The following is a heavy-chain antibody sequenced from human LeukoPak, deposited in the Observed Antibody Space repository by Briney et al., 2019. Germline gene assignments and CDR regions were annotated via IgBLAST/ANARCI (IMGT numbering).Heavy chain of an antibody. V-gene: IGHV1-24*01. D-gene: IGHD3-9*01. J-gene: IGHJ4*02. CDR2: FDPEDDET. CDR3: ATDDILTPGGGDY. CDR1: GYTLTELS. Sequence: ASVKVSCKASGYTLTELSMHWVRQAPGKGLEWMGGFDPEDDETIYAQKFQGRVTMTEDTSTDTAYMELSSLRSEDTAVYYCATDDILTPGGGDYWGQGTLVTVSS.